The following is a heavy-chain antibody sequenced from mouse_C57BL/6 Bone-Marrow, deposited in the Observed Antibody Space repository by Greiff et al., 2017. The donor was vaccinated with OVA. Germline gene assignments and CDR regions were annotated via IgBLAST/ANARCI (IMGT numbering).Heavy chain of an antibody. Sequence: QVQLKESGAELVRPGTSVKVSCKASGYAFTNYLIEWVKQRPGQGLEWIGVINPGSGNTYYNEKFKGKATLTADKSSSTAYMELRSLTSEDSAVYFCARSYYYGNHYAMDYWGQGTSVTVSS. D-gene: IGHD1-1*01. V-gene: IGHV1-54*01. CDR1: GYAFTNYL. CDR2: INPGSGNT. CDR3: ARSYYYGNHYAMDY. J-gene: IGHJ4*01.